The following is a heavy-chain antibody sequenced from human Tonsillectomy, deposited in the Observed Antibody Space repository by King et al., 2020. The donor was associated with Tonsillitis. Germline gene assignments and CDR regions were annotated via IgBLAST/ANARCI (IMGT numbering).Heavy chain of an antibody. V-gene: IGHV1-18*01. J-gene: IGHJ3*02. D-gene: IGHD3-3*01. Sequence: QLVQSGAEVKKPGASVKVSCKASGYTFTSYGISWVRQAPGQGLEWMGWISAYNVNTNYAQKLQGRVTMTTDTSTSTAYMELRSLRSDDTAVYYCARDQPDYDFWSGYYTGAFDIWGQGTMVTVSS. CDR3: ARDQPDYDFWSGYYTGAFDI. CDR1: GYTFTSYG. CDR2: ISAYNVNT.